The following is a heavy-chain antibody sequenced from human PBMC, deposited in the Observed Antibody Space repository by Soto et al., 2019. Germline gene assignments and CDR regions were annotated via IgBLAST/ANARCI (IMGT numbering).Heavy chain of an antibody. J-gene: IGHJ6*02. Sequence: QVQLVQSGAEVREPGASVKVSCKASGYTFTNYGISWVRQAPGQGLEWIGWISAYNGNIDYAQKVQRKITITTNTSTSTAIRAPRSQRSDDTAGYACAKESVPHICCYGTDVWGQGTTVTVSS. D-gene: IGHD2-21*01. CDR2: ISAYNGNI. CDR1: GYTFTNYG. V-gene: IGHV1-18*01. CDR3: AKESVPHICCYGTDV.